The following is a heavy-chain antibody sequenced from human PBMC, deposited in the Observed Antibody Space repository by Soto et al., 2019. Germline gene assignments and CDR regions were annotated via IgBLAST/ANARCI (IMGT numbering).Heavy chain of an antibody. J-gene: IGHJ6*02. D-gene: IGHD6-25*01. CDR1: GDTFTSYG. CDR2: ISAYNVNT. CDR3: PRPRVTAAAAYYCYNDWDS. V-gene: IGHV1-18*01. Sequence: GASVKVSCKASGDTFTSYGISWVRQAPGQGLEWMGWISAYNVNTNYAQKLQGRVTMTTDTATSTAYMDLRSLRSDDTAVYYSPRPRVTAAAAYYCYNDWDSRDQGTTFTASS.